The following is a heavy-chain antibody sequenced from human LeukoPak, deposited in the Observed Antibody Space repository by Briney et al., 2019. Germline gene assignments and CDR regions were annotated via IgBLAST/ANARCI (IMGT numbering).Heavy chain of an antibody. CDR2: ISSSSSYI. D-gene: IGHD4-17*01. CDR3: ARGMTTVTTSDY. J-gene: IGHJ4*02. CDR1: GFTFSSYS. V-gene: IGHV3-21*01. Sequence: GRSLRLSCAASGFTFSSYSMNWVRQAPGKGLEWVSSISSSSSYIYYADSVKGRFTISRDNAKNSLYLQMNSLRAEDTAVYYCARGMTTVTTSDYWGQGTLVTVSS.